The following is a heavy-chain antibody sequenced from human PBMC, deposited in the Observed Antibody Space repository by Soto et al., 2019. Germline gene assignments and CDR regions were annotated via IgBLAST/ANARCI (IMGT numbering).Heavy chain of an antibody. CDR1: GFTFSSYS. CDR3: ARDRCSSTSCYIAKEEYYYYYGMDV. J-gene: IGHJ6*02. CDR2: ISSSSSTI. Sequence: EGSLRLSCAASGFTFSSYSMNWVRQAPGKGLEWVSYISSSSSTIYYADSVKGRFTISRDNAKNSLYLQMNSLRDEDTAVYYCARDRCSSTSCYIAKEEYYYYYGMDVWGQGTTVTVSS. D-gene: IGHD2-2*02. V-gene: IGHV3-48*02.